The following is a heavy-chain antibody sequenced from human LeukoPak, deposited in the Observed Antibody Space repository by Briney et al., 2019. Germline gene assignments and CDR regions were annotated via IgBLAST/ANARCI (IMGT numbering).Heavy chain of an antibody. V-gene: IGHV3-21*01. D-gene: IGHD1-26*01. J-gene: IGHJ6*03. CDR2: ITISGTYI. CDR1: GFTFSNFN. CDR3: ARDPYSGNYGNDDYDYMDV. Sequence: GGSLRLSCAAAGFTFSNFNMNWVRPAPGKAMEWVSSITISGTYIFYADSVKGRFTISRDNAKNSLYLQMDSLGPEDTAVYYCARDPYSGNYGNDDYDYMDVWGKGTTVTISS.